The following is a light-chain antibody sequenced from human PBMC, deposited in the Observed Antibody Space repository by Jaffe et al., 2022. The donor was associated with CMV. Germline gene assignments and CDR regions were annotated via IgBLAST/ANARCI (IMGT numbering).Light chain of an antibody. CDR1: SSNIGSNF. CDR3: GTWDSSLTAVV. CDR2: DNN. Sequence: QSVLTQPPSVSAAPGQKVTISCSGSSSNIGSNFVSWYQQLPGKAPKLLIFDNNERPSGIPDRFSASKSGTSATLGITGLQTGDEADYYCGTWDSSLTAVVFGGGTKLTVL. J-gene: IGLJ2*01. V-gene: IGLV1-51*01.